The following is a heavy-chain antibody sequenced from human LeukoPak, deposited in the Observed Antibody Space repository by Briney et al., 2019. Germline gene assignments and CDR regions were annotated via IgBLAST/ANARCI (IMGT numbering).Heavy chain of an antibody. J-gene: IGHJ5*02. CDR3: ARAAGPGGTTFLGWFDP. CDR1: GGSIGSYY. Sequence: PSETLSLTCTVSGGSIGSYYWSWIRQPPGKGLEWIGYIYYSGSTNYNPSLKSRVTISVDTSKNQFSLKLSSVTAADTAVYYCARAAGPGGTTFLGWFDPWGQGTLVTVSS. V-gene: IGHV4-59*01. D-gene: IGHD1-7*01. CDR2: IYYSGST.